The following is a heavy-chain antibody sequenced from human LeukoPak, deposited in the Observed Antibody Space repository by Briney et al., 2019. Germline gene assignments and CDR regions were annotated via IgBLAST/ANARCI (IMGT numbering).Heavy chain of an antibody. CDR3: ATPGPKRGYSGYDSLDY. J-gene: IGHJ4*02. V-gene: IGHV1-69*05. CDR2: IIPIFGTA. Sequence: ASVKVSCKASGYTFTDYYMHWVRQAPGQGLEWMGGIIPIFGTANYAQKFQGRVTITTDESTSIAYMELSSLRSEDTAVYYCATPGPKRGYSGYDSLDYWGQGTLVTVSS. CDR1: GYTFTDYY. D-gene: IGHD5-12*01.